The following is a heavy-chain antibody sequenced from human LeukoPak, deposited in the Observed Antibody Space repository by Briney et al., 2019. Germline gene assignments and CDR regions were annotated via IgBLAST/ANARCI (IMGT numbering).Heavy chain of an antibody. Sequence: SETLSLTCTVSGGPISNNNYYWAWIRQPPGKGLQCIGSIYYSGSPYYNPSLKSRVTISVDTSKNQFSLRLSSVTAADTAVYYCATWRTAKTGFDYWGQGTLVTVSS. CDR3: ATWRTAKTGFDY. D-gene: IGHD1-1*01. V-gene: IGHV4-39*01. CDR2: IYYSGSP. J-gene: IGHJ4*02. CDR1: GGPISNNNYY.